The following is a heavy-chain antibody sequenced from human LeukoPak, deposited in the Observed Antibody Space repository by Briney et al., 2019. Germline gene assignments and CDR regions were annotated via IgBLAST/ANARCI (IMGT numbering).Heavy chain of an antibody. D-gene: IGHD2-15*01. J-gene: IGHJ5*02. CDR3: ARQEYCSGASCYTWFDP. V-gene: IGHV5-51*01. CDR1: GDSFTSYW. Sequence: GEFLKISCKGSGDSFTSYWIGWVRPMPGKGLEWMGIIYPGDSDTRYSPSFQGQVTISADKSISTAYLQWSSLKASDTAMYYCARQEYCSGASCYTWFDPWGQGTLVTVSS. CDR2: IYPGDSDT.